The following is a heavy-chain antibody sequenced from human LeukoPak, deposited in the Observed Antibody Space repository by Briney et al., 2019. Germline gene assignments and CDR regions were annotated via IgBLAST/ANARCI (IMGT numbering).Heavy chain of an antibody. CDR1: GFTFSSYA. CDR3: ARKYCSGGSCYSSAYYFDY. J-gene: IGHJ4*02. CDR2: ISGSGGST. V-gene: IGHV3-23*01. Sequence: GSLRLSCAASGFTFSSYAMSWVRQAPGKGLEWVSAISGSGGSTYYADSVKGRFTISRDSSKNTLYLQMNSLRAEDTAVYYCARKYCSGGSCYSSAYYFDYWGQGTLVTVSS. D-gene: IGHD2-15*01.